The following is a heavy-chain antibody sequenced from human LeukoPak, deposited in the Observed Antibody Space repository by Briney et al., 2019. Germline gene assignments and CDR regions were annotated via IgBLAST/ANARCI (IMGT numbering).Heavy chain of an antibody. CDR2: IYTSGST. V-gene: IGHV4-4*08. J-gene: IGHJ3*02. CDR1: GGSISSYY. Sequence: TSETLSLTCTVSGGSISSYYWSWIRQPPGKGLEWIGYIYTSGSTNYNPSLKSRVTMSVDTSKNQFSLKLSSVTAADTAVYYCAREDTAMVTENAFDIWGQGTMVTVSS. CDR3: AREDTAMVTENAFDI. D-gene: IGHD5-18*01.